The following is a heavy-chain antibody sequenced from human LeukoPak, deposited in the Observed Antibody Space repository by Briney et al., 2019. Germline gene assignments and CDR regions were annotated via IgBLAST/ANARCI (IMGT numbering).Heavy chain of an antibody. CDR1: GFTFSGSA. Sequence: GGSLKLSCAASGFTFSGSAMHWVRQASGKGLEWVGRIRSKANSYATAYAASVKGRFTISRDDSKNTAYLQMNSLKTEDTAVYYCTRSCSSTSCYDYYYYYGMDVWGQGTTVIVSS. J-gene: IGHJ6*02. V-gene: IGHV3-73*01. D-gene: IGHD2-2*01. CDR2: IRSKANSYAT. CDR3: TRSCSSTSCYDYYYYYGMDV.